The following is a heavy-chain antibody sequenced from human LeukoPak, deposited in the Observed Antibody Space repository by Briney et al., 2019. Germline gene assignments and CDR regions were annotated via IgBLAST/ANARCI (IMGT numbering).Heavy chain of an antibody. D-gene: IGHD6-13*01. J-gene: IGHJ4*02. Sequence: PGGSLRLSCAASGFSLRSYWMYWVRQAPGKGLVWVSRVNADGSGTTYADSVKGRFTISRDDAKNTLYLQMNSLRAEDTAVYYCASASSHRIAAGGDYWGQGTLVTVSS. CDR1: GFSLRSYW. V-gene: IGHV3-74*01. CDR3: ASASSHRIAAGGDY. CDR2: VNADGSGT.